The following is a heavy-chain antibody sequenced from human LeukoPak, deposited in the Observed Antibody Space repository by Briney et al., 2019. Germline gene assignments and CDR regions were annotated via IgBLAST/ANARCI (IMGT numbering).Heavy chain of an antibody. CDR2: IYSGGST. CDR3: ARGPRYCTNGVCWYGMDV. V-gene: IGHV3-66*01. D-gene: IGHD2-8*01. CDR1: GFTVSSSY. Sequence: PGGSLRLSCAASGFTVSSSYMSWVRQAPGKGLEWVSVIYSGGSTYYADSVKGRFTISRDNSKNTLYLQMNSLRAEDTAVYYCARGPRYCTNGVCWYGMDVWGQGTTVTVSS. J-gene: IGHJ6*02.